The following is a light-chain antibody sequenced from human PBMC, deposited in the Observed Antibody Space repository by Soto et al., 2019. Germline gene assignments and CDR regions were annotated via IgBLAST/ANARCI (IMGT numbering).Light chain of an antibody. CDR3: QHRSNWLWT. Sequence: EIVLTQSPATLSLSPGERATLSCRASQSVNSYLAWYQQRPGQAPRLLIYDASKRATGIPARFSGSGSGTDFTLTISSLEPEDFAVYYCQHRSNWLWTFGQGTKVDIK. J-gene: IGKJ1*01. V-gene: IGKV3-11*01. CDR2: DAS. CDR1: QSVNSY.